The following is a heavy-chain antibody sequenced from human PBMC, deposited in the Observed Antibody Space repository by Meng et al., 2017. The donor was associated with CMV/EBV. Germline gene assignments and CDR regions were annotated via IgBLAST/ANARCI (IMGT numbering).Heavy chain of an antibody. CDR3: AKGSRHNIVVVPAPPEYFQH. D-gene: IGHD2-2*01. V-gene: IGHV3-30*02. CDR2: IRYDGSNK. Sequence: GGSLRLSCAASGFTFSSYGMLWVRQAPGKGLEWVAFIRYDGSNKYYADSVKGRFTISRDNSKNTLYLQMNSLRAEDTAVYYCAKGSRHNIVVVPAPPEYFQHWGQGTLVTVSS. J-gene: IGHJ1*01. CDR1: GFTFSSYG.